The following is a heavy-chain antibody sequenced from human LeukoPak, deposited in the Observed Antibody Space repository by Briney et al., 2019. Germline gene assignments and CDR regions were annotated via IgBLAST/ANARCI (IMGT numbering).Heavy chain of an antibody. Sequence: EPSDTLSLTCAVSGYSISGSNYWAWIRQPPGQGLEWIGHIYYSGSIYYNPSLKSRVTMSVDTSKNQFSLKLSSVTAVDTAVYYCARKATTGPTKAAFDIWGQGTMVTVSS. J-gene: IGHJ3*02. V-gene: IGHV4-28*05. D-gene: IGHD4-17*01. CDR1: GYSISGSNY. CDR3: ARKATTGPTKAAFDI. CDR2: IYYSGSI.